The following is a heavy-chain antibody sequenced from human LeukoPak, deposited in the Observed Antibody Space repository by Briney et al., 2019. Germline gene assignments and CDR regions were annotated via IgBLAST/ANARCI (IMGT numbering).Heavy chain of an antibody. J-gene: IGHJ4*02. CDR1: GGSFSDNY. D-gene: IGHD5-24*01. Sequence: PSESLSLTCAVYGGSFSDNYWSWIRQPPGKGLEWIGEIIHNRGTGRGSTSYNPSLKSRVTISVDTSKKQFSLKLNAVTAADTAVYYCARLGDGDNLRYFDYWGQGTLVTVSS. CDR3: ARLGDGDNLRYFDY. V-gene: IGHV4-34*12. CDR2: IIHNRGTGRGST.